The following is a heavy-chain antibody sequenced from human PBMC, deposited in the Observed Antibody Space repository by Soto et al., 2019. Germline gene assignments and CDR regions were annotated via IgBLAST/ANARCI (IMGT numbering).Heavy chain of an antibody. D-gene: IGHD6-19*01. J-gene: IGHJ5*02. CDR2: IYYSGST. Sequence: PSATLSLTSTFSGGSIISCYWSWIRQPPGQGLEWIGYIYYSGSTNYNPSLKSRVTTSVDTSKNQFSLKLSSVTAADTAVYYCARYSGRWCRAVAGPPPGSQRFDPWG. V-gene: IGHV4-59*01. CDR1: GGSIISCY. CDR3: ARYSGRWCRAVAGPPPGSQRFDP.